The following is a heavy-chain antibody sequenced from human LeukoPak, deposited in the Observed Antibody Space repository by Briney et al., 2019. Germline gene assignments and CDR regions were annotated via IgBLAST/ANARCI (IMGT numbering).Heavy chain of an antibody. CDR2: ISYHGRNI. J-gene: IGHJ3*02. CDR1: GFIFGNYA. CDR3: AKGRGSYNALDI. D-gene: IGHD3-10*01. Sequence: GRSLRLSCAASGFIFGNYAMHWVRQAPGKGLEWVAAISYHGRNIYYADSVKGRFIISRDNSENTLYLQMGSLTTEDTAMYYCAKGRGSYNALDIWGQGTVVTVSS. V-gene: IGHV3-30-3*01.